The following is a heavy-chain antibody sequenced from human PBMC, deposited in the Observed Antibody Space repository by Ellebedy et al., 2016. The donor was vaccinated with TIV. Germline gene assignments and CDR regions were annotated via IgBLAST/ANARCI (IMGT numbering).Heavy chain of an antibody. D-gene: IGHD3-3*01. CDR1: GFTFSRYW. J-gene: IGHJ6*02. Sequence: GGSLRLSCAASGFTFSRYWMTWVRQAPGTGLEWVAKIKEDGSEKHYVDSVEGRFTISRDNAKNSLYRQMTTLRAEDTAVCYCAREVRFLEQLKYYGMDVWGQGTTVTVSS. V-gene: IGHV3-7*01. CDR3: AREVRFLEQLKYYGMDV. CDR2: IKEDGSEK.